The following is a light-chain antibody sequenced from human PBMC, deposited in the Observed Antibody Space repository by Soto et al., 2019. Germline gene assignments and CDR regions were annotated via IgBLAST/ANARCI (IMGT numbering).Light chain of an antibody. CDR2: EVS. J-gene: IGLJ1*01. CDR3: SSYAGSNNYV. CDR1: SSDVGNYKY. V-gene: IGLV2-14*01. Sequence: QSALTQPASVSGSPGKSIAISCTGTSSDVGNYKYVSWYQQHPGKAPKLMIYEVSNRPSGVSNRFSGSKSGNTASLTISGLQAEDEADYYCSSYAGSNNYVFGTGTKVTVL.